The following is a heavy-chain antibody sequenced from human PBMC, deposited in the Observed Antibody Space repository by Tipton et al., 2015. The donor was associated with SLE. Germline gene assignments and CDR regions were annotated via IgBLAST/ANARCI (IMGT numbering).Heavy chain of an antibody. D-gene: IGHD3/OR15-3a*01. CDR3: ARDDMIWSSGGMDV. CDR1: GFSFSSYG. V-gene: IGHV3-48*02. J-gene: IGHJ6*02. Sequence: SLRLSCAASGFSFSSYGMHWVRQAPGKGLEWLSFISTTSRMIYYADSVEGRFTTSRDNAANALYLQMDSLTDEDTAVYYCARDDMIWSSGGMDVWGQGTTVAVS. CDR2: ISTTSRMI.